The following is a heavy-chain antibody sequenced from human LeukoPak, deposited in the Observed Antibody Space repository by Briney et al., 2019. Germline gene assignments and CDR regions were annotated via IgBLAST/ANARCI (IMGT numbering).Heavy chain of an antibody. V-gene: IGHV4-34*01. CDR1: GGSFSGYY. D-gene: IGHD3-16*01. CDR2: INHSGST. Sequence: PSETLSLTCAVYGGSFSGYYWSWIRQPPGKGLEWIGEINHSGSTNYNPSLKSRVTISVDTSKNQFSLKLSSVTAADTAVYYCARVEKGPYDYVWGSYTGAFEYWGQGTLVTVSS. J-gene: IGHJ4*02. CDR3: ARVEKGPYDYVWGSYTGAFEY.